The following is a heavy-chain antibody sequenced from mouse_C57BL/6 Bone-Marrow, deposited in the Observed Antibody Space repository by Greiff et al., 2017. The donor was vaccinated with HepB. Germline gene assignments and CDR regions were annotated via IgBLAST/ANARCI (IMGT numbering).Heavy chain of an antibody. CDR1: GYAFSSYC. D-gene: IGHD2-10*02. CDR2: IYPGDGDT. J-gene: IGHJ4*01. CDR3: AKKYGNYRYYAMDY. V-gene: IGHV1-80*01. Sequence: QVQLQQSGAELVKPGASVKISCKASGYAFSSYCMNWVKQRPGKGLEWIGQIYPGDGDTNYNGKFKGKATLTADKSSSTAYMQLSSLTSEDSAVYFCAKKYGNYRYYAMDYWGQGTSVTVSS.